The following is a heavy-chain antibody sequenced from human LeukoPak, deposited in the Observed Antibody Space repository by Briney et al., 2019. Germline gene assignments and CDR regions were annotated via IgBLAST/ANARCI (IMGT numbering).Heavy chain of an antibody. J-gene: IGHJ4*02. D-gene: IGHD6-13*01. Sequence: GGSLRLSCAASGFTFSSYSMNWVRQAPGKGLEWVSSISSSSSYIYYADSVKGRFTISRDNAKNSLYLQINSLRAGDTAVYYCARAVDEAAADLATDDYWGQGTLVTVSS. CDR3: ARAVDEAAADLATDDY. CDR1: GFTFSSYS. CDR2: ISSSSSYI. V-gene: IGHV3-21*01.